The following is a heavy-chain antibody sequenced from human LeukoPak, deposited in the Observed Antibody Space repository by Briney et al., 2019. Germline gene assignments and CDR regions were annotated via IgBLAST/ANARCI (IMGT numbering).Heavy chain of an antibody. CDR3: ARERRTTFDY. CDR1: GFTFSSYE. V-gene: IGHV3-66*01. Sequence: GGSLRLSCAASGFTFSSYEMNWVRQAPGKGLEWVSVIYSGGSTYYADSVKGRFTISRDNSKNTLYLQMNSLRAEDTAVYYCARERRTTFDYWGQGTLVTVSS. J-gene: IGHJ4*02. D-gene: IGHD1-14*01. CDR2: IYSGGST.